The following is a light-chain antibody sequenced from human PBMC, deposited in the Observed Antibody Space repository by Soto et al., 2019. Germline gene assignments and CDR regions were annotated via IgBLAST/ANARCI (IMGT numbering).Light chain of an antibody. CDR1: SSDVGFYNY. V-gene: IGLV2-14*01. CDR3: SSFTNTDTLV. Sequence: QSALTQPAAVSGSPGQSITISCTGTSSDVGFYNYVSWYQQNPGKAPKLMIYEVRNRPSGVSNRFSGSKSGNTASLTISGLQAEDEADYYCSSFTNTDTLVFGTGTKLTVL. J-gene: IGLJ1*01. CDR2: EVR.